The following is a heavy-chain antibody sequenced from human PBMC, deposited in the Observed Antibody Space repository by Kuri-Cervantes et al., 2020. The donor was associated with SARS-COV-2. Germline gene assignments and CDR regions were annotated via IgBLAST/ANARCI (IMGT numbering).Heavy chain of an antibody. CDR3: AREEGGELGEAFDY. CDR2: IDSSSYYI. D-gene: IGHD7-27*01. Sequence: GESLKISCAASGFTFSGYSMNWIRQAPGKGLEWVASIDSSSYYIYHADSVKGRLTISSDNAKTSLYLQMNSLKLEDTAVYYCAREEGGELGEAFDYWGQGALVTVSS. J-gene: IGHJ4*02. CDR1: GFTFSGYS. V-gene: IGHV3-21*01.